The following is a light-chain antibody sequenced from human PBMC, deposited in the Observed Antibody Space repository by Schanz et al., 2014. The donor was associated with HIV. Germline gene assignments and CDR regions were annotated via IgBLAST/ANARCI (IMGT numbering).Light chain of an antibody. V-gene: IGLV2-14*01. CDR2: DVS. CDR1: SSDVGGYNY. J-gene: IGLJ2*01. CDR3: TSYAGSNNVI. Sequence: QSVLTQPASVSGSPGQSITISCTGTSSDVGGYNYVSWYQQHPGKAPKLMIYDVSNRPSGVSNRFSGSKSGNTAYLTVSGLQAEDEADYYCTSYAGSNNVIFGGGTKLTVL.